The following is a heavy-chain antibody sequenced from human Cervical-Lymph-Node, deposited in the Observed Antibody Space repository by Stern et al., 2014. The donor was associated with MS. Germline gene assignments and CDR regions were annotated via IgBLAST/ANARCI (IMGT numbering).Heavy chain of an antibody. Sequence: MQLVESGAEVKKPGASVKVSCMASGYSFTSYSINWVRQAPGQGLEWMGIINPSAGNTNYAQKFQGRVVMTSDTSTGTVYMELSSLRSEDTAVYYCARDEGADYWGQGTLVTVSS. CDR3: ARDEGADY. J-gene: IGHJ4*02. CDR2: INPSAGNT. V-gene: IGHV1-46*01. CDR1: GYSFTSYS.